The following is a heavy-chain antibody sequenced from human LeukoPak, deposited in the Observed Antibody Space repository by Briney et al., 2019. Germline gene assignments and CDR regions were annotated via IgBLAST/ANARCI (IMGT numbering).Heavy chain of an antibody. CDR1: GFTVSSNY. CDR2: LYSGGST. J-gene: IGHJ4*02. Sequence: GESLGLSCAASGFTVSSNYMSWVRQAPGKGLEWVSVLYSGGSTYYTDSVKGRFTISRDNSKNTLYLQMNSLRAEDTAVYYCARDPSSSSSVGGYLDYWGQGTLVTVSS. D-gene: IGHD6-6*01. CDR3: ARDPSSSSSVGGYLDY. V-gene: IGHV3-66*01.